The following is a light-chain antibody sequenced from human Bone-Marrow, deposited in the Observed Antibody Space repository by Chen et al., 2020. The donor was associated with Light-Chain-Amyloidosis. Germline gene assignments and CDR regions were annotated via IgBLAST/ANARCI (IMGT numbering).Light chain of an antibody. J-gene: IGLJ3*02. CDR1: SSDVGGYNY. Sequence: QSALTQPAAVSGSPGPSPTICSAGPSSDVGGYNYVSCYQQHPGKDPKLMIYDVINRPSWVANLFSGSKSGNTASLTISGLQAEDESDDYCPSYTSGSTLCVFGGGTKLTVL. CDR2: DVI. V-gene: IGLV2-14*03. CDR3: PSYTSGSTLCV.